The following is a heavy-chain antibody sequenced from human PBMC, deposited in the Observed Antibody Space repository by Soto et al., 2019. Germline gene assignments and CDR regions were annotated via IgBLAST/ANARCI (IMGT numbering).Heavy chain of an antibody. CDR2: ISYDGSNK. D-gene: IGHD7-27*01. CDR1: GFTFSSYA. CDR3: ARGTGGDAFDI. Sequence: QVQLVESGGGVVQPGRSLRLSCAASGFTFSSYAMHWVRQAPGKGLEWVAIISYDGSNKYYPDSVKGRFTISRDNSKNTLFLQMNSLRAEHTAVYYCARGTGGDAFDIWGQGTMVTVSS. J-gene: IGHJ3*02. V-gene: IGHV3-30-3*01.